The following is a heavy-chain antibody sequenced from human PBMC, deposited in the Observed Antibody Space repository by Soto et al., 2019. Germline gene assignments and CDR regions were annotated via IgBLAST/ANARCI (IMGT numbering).Heavy chain of an antibody. CDR3: ARIYGGYYFDY. Sequence: SETLSLTCTVSGGSISSYYWSWIRQPPGKGLEWIGYIYYSGSTNYNPSLKSRVTISVDTSKNQFSLKLSSVTAADTAVYYCARIYGGYYFDYWGQGTLVTVSS. CDR2: IYYSGST. V-gene: IGHV4-59*01. D-gene: IGHD4-17*01. CDR1: GGSISSYY. J-gene: IGHJ4*02.